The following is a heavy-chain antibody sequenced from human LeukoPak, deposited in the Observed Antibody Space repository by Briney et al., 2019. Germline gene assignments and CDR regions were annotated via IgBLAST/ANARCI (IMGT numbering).Heavy chain of an antibody. D-gene: IGHD2-15*01. CDR3: ALHPRSLLH. CDR1: GFTFSSYE. CDR2: ISSSGSTI. Sequence: GGSLRLSCAASGFTFSSYEMHWVRQAPGKGLEWVSYISSSGSTIYYADSVKGRFTISRDNAKNSLYLQMNSLRPDDTALYYCALHPRSLLHWGHGTLVTVSS. V-gene: IGHV3-48*03. J-gene: IGHJ4*01.